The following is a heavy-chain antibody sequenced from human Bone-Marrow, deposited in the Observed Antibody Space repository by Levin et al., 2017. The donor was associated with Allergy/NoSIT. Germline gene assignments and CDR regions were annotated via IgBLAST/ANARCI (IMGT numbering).Heavy chain of an antibody. D-gene: IGHD6-13*01. CDR1: GFTFDDYA. CDR2: ISWNSGSI. CDR3: AKDMRVDPIAAAGYFDY. J-gene: IGHJ4*02. V-gene: IGHV3-9*01. Sequence: SLKISCAASGFTFDDYAMHWVRQAPGKGLEWVSGISWNSGSIGYADSVKGRFTISRDNAKNSLYLQMNSLRAEDTALYYCAKDMRVDPIAAAGYFDYWGQGTLVTVSS.